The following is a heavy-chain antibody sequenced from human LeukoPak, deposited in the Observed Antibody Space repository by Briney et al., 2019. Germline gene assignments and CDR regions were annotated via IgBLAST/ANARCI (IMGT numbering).Heavy chain of an antibody. CDR3: ARGQTTVTN. D-gene: IGHD4-17*01. J-gene: IGHJ4*02. CDR1: GFTFSSYW. CDR2: IKQDGSEK. Sequence: GGPLRLSCAASGFTFSSYWMSWVRQAPGKGLEWVANIKQDGSEKYYVDSVKGRFTISRDNAKNSLYLQMNSLRAEDTAVHFCARGQTTVTNWGQGTLVTVSS. V-gene: IGHV3-7*03.